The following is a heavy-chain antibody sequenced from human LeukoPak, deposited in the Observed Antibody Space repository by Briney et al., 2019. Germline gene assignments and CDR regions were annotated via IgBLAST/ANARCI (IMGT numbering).Heavy chain of an antibody. J-gene: IGHJ6*03. CDR3: AKDLSRRSWLVVVAAMISGYMDV. Sequence: ASVKVSCKASGYTFTGYGISWVRQAPGQGLEWMGWISAYNGNTNYAQKLQGRVTMTTDTSTSTAYMELRSLRSDDTAVYYCAKDLSRRSWLVVVAAMISGYMDVWGKGTTVTVSS. CDR2: ISAYNGNT. D-gene: IGHD2-15*01. V-gene: IGHV1-18*01. CDR1: GYTFTGYG.